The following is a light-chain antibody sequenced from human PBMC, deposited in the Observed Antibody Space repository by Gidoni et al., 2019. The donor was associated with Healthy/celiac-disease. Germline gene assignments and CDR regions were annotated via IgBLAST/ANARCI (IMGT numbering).Light chain of an antibody. Sequence: SYELTKPPSVSVSPGQTASITCSGDKLGDKYACWYQQKPGQSPVLVIYQDSKRPSGIPERFSGSNSGNTATLTISGTQAMDEADYYCRAWDSSTVVFGGGTKLTVL. CDR3: RAWDSSTVV. CDR2: QDS. J-gene: IGLJ2*01. CDR1: KLGDKY. V-gene: IGLV3-1*01.